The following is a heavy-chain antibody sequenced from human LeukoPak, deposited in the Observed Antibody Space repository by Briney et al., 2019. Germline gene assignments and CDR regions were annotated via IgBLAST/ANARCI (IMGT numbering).Heavy chain of an antibody. CDR1: GFTFSSYS. Sequence: QPGGSLRLSCAASGFTFSSYSMNWVRQAPGKGLEWVSYISSSGSTIYYADSVKGRFTISRDNAKNSLYLQMNSLRAEDTAVYYCARDGIRYFGDYYYMDVWGKGTTVTISS. V-gene: IGHV3-48*04. J-gene: IGHJ6*03. CDR3: ARDGIRYFGDYYYMDV. CDR2: ISSSGSTI. D-gene: IGHD3-9*01.